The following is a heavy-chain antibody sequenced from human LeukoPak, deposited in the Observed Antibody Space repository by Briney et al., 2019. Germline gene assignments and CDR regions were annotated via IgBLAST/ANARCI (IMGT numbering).Heavy chain of an antibody. Sequence: SVKVSCKASGGTFSSYDISWVRQAPGQGLEWMGGIMPMFGKANYAQKFQGRVTTTADKATSTAYMELSSLRSEDTAVYYCAGGRTDIVVVPATLRNYYFDYWGRGTLVTVSS. D-gene: IGHD2-2*01. CDR2: IMPMFGKA. J-gene: IGHJ4*02. CDR1: GGTFSSYD. CDR3: AGGRTDIVVVPATLRNYYFDY. V-gene: IGHV1-69*06.